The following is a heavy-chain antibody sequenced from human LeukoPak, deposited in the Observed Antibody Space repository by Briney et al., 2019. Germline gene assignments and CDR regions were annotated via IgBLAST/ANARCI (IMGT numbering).Heavy chain of an antibody. V-gene: IGHV3-23*01. D-gene: IGHD3-3*01. CDR2: ISGSGGNT. J-gene: IGHJ6*02. CDR3: AASSGYYDFWSGYFPGHYYYYYGMDV. CDR1: GFTFSSYA. Sequence: GGSLRLSCAASGFTFSSYAMSWVRQAPGKGLEWVSAISGSGGNTYYADSVKGRFTISRDNSKNTLDLQMNSLRAEDTAVYYCAASSGYYDFWSGYFPGHYYYYYGMDVWGQGTTVTVSS.